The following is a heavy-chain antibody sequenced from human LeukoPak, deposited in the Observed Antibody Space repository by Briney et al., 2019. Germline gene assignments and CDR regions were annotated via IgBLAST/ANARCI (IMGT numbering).Heavy chain of an antibody. D-gene: IGHD2-15*01. CDR3: AKDLDIVVVVAATPAWFDP. CDR1: GGSISSSSYY. Sequence: ETLSLTCTVSGGSISSSSYYWGWIRQPPGKGLEWVSAISGSGGSTYYADSVKGRFTISRDNSKNTLYLQMNSLRAEDTAVYYCAKDLDIVVVVAATPAWFDPWGQGTLVTVSS. CDR2: ISGSGGST. V-gene: IGHV3-23*01. J-gene: IGHJ5*02.